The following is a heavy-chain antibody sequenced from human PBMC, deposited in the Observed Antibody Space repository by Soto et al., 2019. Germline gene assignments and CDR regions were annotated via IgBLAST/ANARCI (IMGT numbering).Heavy chain of an antibody. CDR1: GFTFSSYA. CDR2: ISGSGGST. V-gene: IGHV3-23*01. Sequence: PVGSLRLSGAASGFTFSSYAMSWVRQAPGKGLEWVSAISGSGGSTYYADSVKGRFTISRDNSKNTLYLQMNSLRAEDTAVYYCAKDQGRNWNWFDPWGQGTLVTVSS. CDR3: AKDQGRNWNWFDP. J-gene: IGHJ5*02. D-gene: IGHD1-1*01.